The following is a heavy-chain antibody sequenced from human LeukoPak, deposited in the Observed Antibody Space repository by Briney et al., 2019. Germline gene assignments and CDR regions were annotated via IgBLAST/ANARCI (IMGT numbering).Heavy chain of an antibody. CDR2: ISSSGSMI. CDR3: ARRYCSGGSCLLDY. V-gene: IGHV3-11*04. Sequence: GGSLRLSCAASGFTFNDYYMSWICQAPGKGLEWLSYISSSGSMIYYADSVKGRFTISRDNAKNSLYLQMNSLRAEDTAVYYCARRYCSGGSCLLDYWGQGTLVTVSS. CDR1: GFTFNDYY. J-gene: IGHJ4*02. D-gene: IGHD2-15*01.